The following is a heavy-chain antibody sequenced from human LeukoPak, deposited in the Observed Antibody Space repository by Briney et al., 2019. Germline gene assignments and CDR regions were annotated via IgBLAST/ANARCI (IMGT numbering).Heavy chain of an antibody. J-gene: IGHJ6*02. CDR1: GFIFSSYG. D-gene: IGHD6-6*01. Sequence: PEGSLRLSCAASGFIFSSYGMHWVRQAPGKGLEWVAVISYDGSNKYYADSVKGRFTISRDNSKNTLYLQMNSLRAEDTAVYYCAKKTSSSHLYYYYGMDVWGQGTTVTVSS. CDR3: AKKTSSSHLYYYYGMDV. V-gene: IGHV3-30*18. CDR2: ISYDGSNK.